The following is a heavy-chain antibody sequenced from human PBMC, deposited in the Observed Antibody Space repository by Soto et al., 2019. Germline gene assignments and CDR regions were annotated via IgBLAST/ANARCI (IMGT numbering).Heavy chain of an antibody. CDR2: INVYNGNT. V-gene: IGHV1-18*01. Sequence: QVQLVQSGAEVKKPGASVKVSCKASGYTFTSYGISWVRQAPGQGLEWMGWINVYNGNTNYAQKLQGRVTMTTDTSTSTACLDLRSLRSDDTAVYFCARDTSRGEYDYWGQGTLVTVPS. CDR3: ARDTSRGEYDY. J-gene: IGHJ4*02. CDR1: GYTFTSYG. D-gene: IGHD3-10*01.